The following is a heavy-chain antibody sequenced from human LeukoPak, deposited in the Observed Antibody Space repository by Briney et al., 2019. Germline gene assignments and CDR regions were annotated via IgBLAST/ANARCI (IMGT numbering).Heavy chain of an antibody. D-gene: IGHD2-2*01. Sequence: SGTLSLTCAVSGGSISSSTWWTWVRQSPEKGLEWIGEIYYGGSINYNPSLKSRVTISVDKSKNKVSLKMTFVTAADTAVYYCARGGSTSWPNKYSCGLDVWGKGTTVTVSS. J-gene: IGHJ6*04. CDR3: ARGGSTSWPNKYSCGLDV. V-gene: IGHV4-4*02. CDR2: IYYGGSI. CDR1: GGSISSSTW.